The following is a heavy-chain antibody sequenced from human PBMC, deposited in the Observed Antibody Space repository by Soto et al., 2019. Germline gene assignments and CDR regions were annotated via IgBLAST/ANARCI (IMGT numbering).Heavy chain of an antibody. CDR2: IYSGGST. CDR1: GFTVNSNY. CDR3: ARAGIAVADTLDS. J-gene: IGHJ4*02. D-gene: IGHD6-19*01. Sequence: EVQLMESGGGLVQPGGSLRLSCAASGFTVNSNYMTWVRQAPGKGLEWVSLIYSGGSTFYADSVKGRFTVSRDNSKNTLYLQMNSLRVEDTAMYYCARAGIAVADTLDSWGQGTVVTVSS. V-gene: IGHV3-66*01.